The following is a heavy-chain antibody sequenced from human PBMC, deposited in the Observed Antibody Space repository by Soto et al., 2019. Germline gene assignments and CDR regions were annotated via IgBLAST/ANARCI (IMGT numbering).Heavy chain of an antibody. D-gene: IGHD3-3*01. CDR3: AKFDFWSGYSDY. J-gene: IGHJ4*02. CDR2: ISGSGGST. V-gene: IGHV3-23*01. CDR1: GFTFSSYA. Sequence: GSLRLSCAASGFTFSSYAMSWVRQAPGKGLEWVSAISGSGGSTYYADSVKGRLTISRDNSKNTLYLQMNSLRAEDTAVYYCAKFDFWSGYSDYWGQGTLVTVSS.